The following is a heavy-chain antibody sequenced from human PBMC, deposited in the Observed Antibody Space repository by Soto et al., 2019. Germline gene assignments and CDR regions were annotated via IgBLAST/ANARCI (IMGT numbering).Heavy chain of an antibody. CDR1: GFTFSSYA. D-gene: IGHD3-22*01. V-gene: IGHV3-23*01. J-gene: IGHJ3*02. CDR2: ISGSGGST. Sequence: AGGSLRLSCAASGFTFSSYAMSWVRQAPGKGLEWVSAISGSGGSTYYADSVKGRFTISRDNSKNTLYLQMNSLRAEDTAVYYCAKDLGITMIVVVIPGGAFDIWGQGTMVTVSS. CDR3: AKDLGITMIVVVIPGGAFDI.